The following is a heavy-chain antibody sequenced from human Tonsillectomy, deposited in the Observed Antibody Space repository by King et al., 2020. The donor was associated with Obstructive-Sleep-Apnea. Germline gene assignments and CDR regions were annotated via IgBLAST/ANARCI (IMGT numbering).Heavy chain of an antibody. CDR2: IDPTASYT. Sequence: QLVQSGAEVKKPGESLRISCKGSGYSFTNYWINWVRQMPGKGLEWMGRIDPTASYTNFSSSFQGHVTISADRSISPVYLQWSSVKASDSAMYYCARQDTYSSGQYYFDYWGQGTLVTVSS. D-gene: IGHD6-19*01. J-gene: IGHJ4*02. CDR1: GYSFTNYW. CDR3: ARQDTYSSGQYYFDY. V-gene: IGHV5-10-1*03.